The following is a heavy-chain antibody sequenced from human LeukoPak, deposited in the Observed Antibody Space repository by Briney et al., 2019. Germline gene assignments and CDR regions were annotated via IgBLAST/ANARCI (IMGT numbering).Heavy chain of an antibody. J-gene: IGHJ4*02. CDR2: SDSGGRT. V-gene: IGHV3-23*01. CDR1: GITLSNYG. CDR3: AKRGVVIRVILVGFHKEAYYFDS. D-gene: IGHD3-22*01. Sequence: GGSLRLSCAVSGITLSNYGMSWVRQAPGKGLEWVAGSDSGGRTNYAGSVKGRFTISRDNPKNTLYLQMNSLRAEDTAVYFCAKRGVVIRVILVGFHKEAYYFDSWGQGALVTVSS.